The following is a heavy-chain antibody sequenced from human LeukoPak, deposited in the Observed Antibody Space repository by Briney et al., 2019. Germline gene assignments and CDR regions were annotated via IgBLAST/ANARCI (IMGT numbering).Heavy chain of an antibody. Sequence: SETLSLTCTVSGGSISSSSYYWGWIRQPPGKGLEWIGSIYYSGSTYYNPSLKSRATISVDTSKNQFSLKLSSVTAADTAVYYCARDQVQWLVLVCWFDPWGQGTLVTVSS. CDR2: IYYSGST. V-gene: IGHV4-39*07. J-gene: IGHJ5*02. CDR1: GGSISSSSYY. D-gene: IGHD6-19*01. CDR3: ARDQVQWLVLVCWFDP.